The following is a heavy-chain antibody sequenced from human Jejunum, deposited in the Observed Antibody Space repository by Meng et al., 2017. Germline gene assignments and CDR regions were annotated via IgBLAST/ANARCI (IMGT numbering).Heavy chain of an antibody. CDR3: ARVAVPGVGVWHY. Sequence: VARVQSGAEAQKPGAAVKVSCRASGYTFTDNWLHWMRQAPGQGLEWMGSINPNSSYTNYAQKFQDRVTMTRDTSISTAYMELSRLTFDDTAVYYCARVAVPGVGVWHYWGQGTLVTVSS. CDR1: GYTFTDNW. CDR2: INPNSSYT. J-gene: IGHJ4*02. V-gene: IGHV1-2*02. D-gene: IGHD3-3*01.